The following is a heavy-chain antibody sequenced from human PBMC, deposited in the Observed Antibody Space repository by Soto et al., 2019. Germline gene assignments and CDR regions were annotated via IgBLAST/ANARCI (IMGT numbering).Heavy chain of an antibody. CDR3: ARDIVVVPAAMSGFRWFDP. Sequence: QVPLVQSGAEVKKPGASVKVSCKASGYTFTSYGIIWVRQAPGQGLEWMGWISAYNGNTNYAQKLQGRVTMTTDTSTSTAYMELRSLRSDDTAVYYCARDIVVVPAAMSGFRWFDPWGQGTLVTVSS. D-gene: IGHD2-2*01. J-gene: IGHJ5*02. CDR1: GYTFTSYG. V-gene: IGHV1-18*01. CDR2: ISAYNGNT.